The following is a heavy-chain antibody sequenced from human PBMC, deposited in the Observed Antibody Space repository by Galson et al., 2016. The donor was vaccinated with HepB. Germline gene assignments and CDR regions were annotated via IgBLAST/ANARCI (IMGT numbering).Heavy chain of an antibody. Sequence: SVKVSCKASGYTFTGHYIHWVRQAPGQGLEWMGWINPKSGGTDYAQKFQGRVTMTRDTSISTAYMELSSLRSDDTAVYYCARVGKWLREFDYWGQGTLVTVSS. V-gene: IGHV1-2*02. D-gene: IGHD5-12*01. CDR3: ARVGKWLREFDY. CDR2: INPKSGGT. CDR1: GYTFTGHY. J-gene: IGHJ4*02.